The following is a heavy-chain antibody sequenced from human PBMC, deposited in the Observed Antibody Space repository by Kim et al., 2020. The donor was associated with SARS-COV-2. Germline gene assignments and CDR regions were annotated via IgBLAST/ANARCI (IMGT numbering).Heavy chain of an antibody. CDR2: IYHSGYT. D-gene: IGHD3-22*01. Sequence: SETLSLTCAVSGASISSGDFSWSWIRQPPXXGLXWXXYIYHSGYTYYNPSLWXRVTISLDMSKNHFSXNLTSVXAXXXAXYYCASGSXSSGKSFDYWGQGTLV. J-gene: IGHJ4*02. V-gene: IGHV4-30-2*01. CDR1: GASISSGDFS. CDR3: ASGSXSSGKSFDY.